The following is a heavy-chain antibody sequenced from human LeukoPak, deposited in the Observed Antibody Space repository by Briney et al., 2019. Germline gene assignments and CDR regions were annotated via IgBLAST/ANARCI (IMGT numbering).Heavy chain of an antibody. V-gene: IGHV4-59*01. Sequence: SETLSLTCTVSGGSISSYYWSWIRQPPGKGLEWIGYIYYSGSTNYNPSLKSRVTISVDTSKNQFSLKLSSVTAADTAVYYCARTPDDYGDHDWFDPWGQGTLVTVSS. D-gene: IGHD4-17*01. CDR1: GGSISSYY. J-gene: IGHJ5*02. CDR3: ARTPDDYGDHDWFDP. CDR2: IYYSGST.